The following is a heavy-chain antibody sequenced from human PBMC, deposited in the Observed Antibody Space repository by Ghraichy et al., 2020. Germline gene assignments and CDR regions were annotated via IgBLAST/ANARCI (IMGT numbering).Heavy chain of an antibody. CDR1: GYSISSDYH. J-gene: IGHJ4*02. CDR2: IYHSGTT. V-gene: IGHV4-38-2*02. CDR3: AREVSSGCEF. D-gene: IGHD5-12*01. Sequence: SQTLSLTCAVSGYSISSDYHWGWVRQPPGKGLEWVGSIYHSGTTYYRPSLRSRVTISIDTYKNQFSLKLRSVTAADTVVYYCAREVSSGCEFWGQGTLVTVSS.